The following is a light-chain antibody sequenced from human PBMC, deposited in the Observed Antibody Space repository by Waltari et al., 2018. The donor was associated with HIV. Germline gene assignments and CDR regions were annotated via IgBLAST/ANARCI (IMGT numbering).Light chain of an antibody. CDR1: SSDVGGYNY. CDR2: EVT. CDR3: GSYAGRNHLVV. V-gene: IGLV2-8*01. Sequence: QSALTQPPSASGSPGQSVTISCTGTSSDVGGYNYVSWYQQRPGTAPKLIIFEVTKRLSRVPDRFSGSKSGNTASLTVSGLQAEDEADYFCGSYAGRNHLVVFGGGTKLTVL. J-gene: IGLJ2*01.